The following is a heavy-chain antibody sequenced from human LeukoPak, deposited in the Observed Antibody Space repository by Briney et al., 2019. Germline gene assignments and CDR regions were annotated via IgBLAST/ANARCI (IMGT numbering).Heavy chain of an antibody. V-gene: IGHV3-30*03. J-gene: IGHJ4*02. CDR1: GFTFSNYV. CDR2: ISYDGSDK. CDR3: ARGSPPRRNYDSRGCYSYYFDY. D-gene: IGHD3-22*01. Sequence: GGSLRLSCAASGFTFSNYVMHWVRQAPGKGLEWVALISYDGSDKYYADSVKGRFTISRDNSKNTLYLQMNSLRADDTAVYYCARGSPPRRNYDSRGCYSYYFDYWGQGTLVTVSS.